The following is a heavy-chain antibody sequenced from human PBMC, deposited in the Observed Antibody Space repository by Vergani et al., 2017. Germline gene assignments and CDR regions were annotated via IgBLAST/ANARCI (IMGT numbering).Heavy chain of an antibody. CDR3: ARADIGLYYFDY. J-gene: IGHJ4*02. V-gene: IGHV3-23*01. Sequence: EVQLLESGGGLVQPGGSLRLSCAASGFTFSSYAMSWVRQAPGKGLEWVSAISGSGGSTYYADSVKGRFTISRDNSKNTLYLQVNSLRAEDTAVYYCARADIGLYYFDYWGQGTLVTVSS. CDR1: GFTFSSYA. CDR2: ISGSGGST.